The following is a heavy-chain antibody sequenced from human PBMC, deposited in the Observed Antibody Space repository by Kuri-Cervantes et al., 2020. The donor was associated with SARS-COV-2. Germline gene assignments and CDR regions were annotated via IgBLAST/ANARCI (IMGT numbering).Heavy chain of an antibody. D-gene: IGHD2-2*01. J-gene: IGHJ4*02. CDR3: ARPYCSITTCYDGTFDS. V-gene: IGHV1-46*01. Sequence: ASVKVSCKASGYTFTSYYMHWVRQAPGQGLEWMGIINPSGGSTSYAQKFQGRVTMTRDTSTSTVYMELSSLRSEDTAVYYCARPYCSITTCYDGTFDSWGQGTLVTVSS. CDR1: GYTFTSYY. CDR2: INPSGGST.